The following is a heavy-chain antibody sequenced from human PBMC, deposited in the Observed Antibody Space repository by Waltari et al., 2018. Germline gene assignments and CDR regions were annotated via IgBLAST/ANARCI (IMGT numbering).Heavy chain of an antibody. V-gene: IGHV4-61*02. CDR2: IYTRGST. CDR1: GDSISSGSYH. CDR3: ARDLSPPNWFDP. Sequence: QLQLQESGPGLVKPSQTLSLTRTVSGDSISSGSYHWSWIRQPAGKGLEWIGRIYTRGSTNYNPSLKSRVTISIDTSRNHFSLKLSSVTAADTAVYYCARDLSPPNWFDPWGQGTLVTVSS. D-gene: IGHD3-3*02. J-gene: IGHJ5*02.